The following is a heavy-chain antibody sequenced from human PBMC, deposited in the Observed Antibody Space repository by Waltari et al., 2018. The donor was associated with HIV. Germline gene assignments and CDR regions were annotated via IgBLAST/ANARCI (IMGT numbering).Heavy chain of an antibody. Sequence: QVQLQPSGPRLMKPSETLSLTCIVSGGSINSSYWNWIRQPAGKALEWTGRIYTSGSTKYNPSLKSRVSMSIATSKNQFSLNLTSVTAADTAVYYCARGTYYFDTSSGYPPLDLWGRGTLVTVSS. CDR1: GGSINSSY. V-gene: IGHV4-4*07. CDR3: ARGTYYFDTSSGYPPLDL. J-gene: IGHJ2*01. CDR2: IYTSGST. D-gene: IGHD3-22*01.